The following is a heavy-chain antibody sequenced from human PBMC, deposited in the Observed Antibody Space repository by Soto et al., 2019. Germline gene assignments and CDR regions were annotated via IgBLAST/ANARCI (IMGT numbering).Heavy chain of an antibody. J-gene: IGHJ3*02. D-gene: IGHD3-10*01. V-gene: IGHV3-9*01. CDR1: GFTFDDYA. CDR3: AKDTFDGFQGAFDI. CDR2: ISWNSGSI. Sequence: EVQLVESGGGLVQPGRSLRLSCAASGFTFDDYAMHWVRQAPGKGLEWVSCISWNSGSIGYADSVKGRFTISRDNAKNSLYLQMNSLRAEDTALYYCAKDTFDGFQGAFDIWGQGTMVNVSS.